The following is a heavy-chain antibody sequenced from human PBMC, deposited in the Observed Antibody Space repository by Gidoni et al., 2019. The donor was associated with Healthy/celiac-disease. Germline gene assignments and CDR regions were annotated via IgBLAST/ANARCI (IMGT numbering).Heavy chain of an antibody. CDR1: GFTFSSYG. CDR2: ISYDGSNK. Sequence: QVQLVESGGGVVQPGRSLRLSRAASGFTFSSYGMHWVRQAPGKGLEWVAVISYDGSNKYYADSVKGRFTISRDNSKNTLYLQMNSLRAEDTAVYYCARETWFGELLFYYYYGMDVWGQGTTVTVSS. J-gene: IGHJ6*02. D-gene: IGHD3-10*01. V-gene: IGHV3-30*03. CDR3: ARETWFGELLFYYYYGMDV.